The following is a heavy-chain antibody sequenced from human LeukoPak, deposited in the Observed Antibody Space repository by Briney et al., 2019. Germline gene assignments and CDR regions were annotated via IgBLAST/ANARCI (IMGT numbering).Heavy chain of an antibody. V-gene: IGHV4-59*01. Sequence: SETLSLTCTASGGSISSYSRSWIRQPPGKGLEWVGYIYYSGSTNYNPSLKRRVTISVDTSKNQFSLKLSSVTAADTAVYYCARGGAPPTNFVVVVAAWVGMDVWGQGTTVTVSS. CDR2: IYYSGST. CDR3: ARGGAPPTNFVVVVAAWVGMDV. CDR1: GGSISSYS. D-gene: IGHD2-15*01. J-gene: IGHJ6*02.